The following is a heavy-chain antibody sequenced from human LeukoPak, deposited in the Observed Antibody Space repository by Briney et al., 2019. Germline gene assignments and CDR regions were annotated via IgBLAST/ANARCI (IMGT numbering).Heavy chain of an antibody. CDR1: GFTFSSYG. Sequence: GGSLRLSCAASGFTFSSYGMSWVRQAPGKGLEWVSAISGSGGSTYYADSVKGRFTISRDNSKNTLYLQMNSLRAEDTAVYYCAKEGRFKYYYDSSGYYQFDYWGQGTLVTVSS. CDR3: AKEGRFKYYYDSSGYYQFDY. CDR2: ISGSGGST. J-gene: IGHJ4*02. V-gene: IGHV3-23*01. D-gene: IGHD3-22*01.